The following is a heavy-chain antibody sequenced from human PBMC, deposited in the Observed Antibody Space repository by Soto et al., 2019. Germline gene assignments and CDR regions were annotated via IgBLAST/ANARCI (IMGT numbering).Heavy chain of an antibody. D-gene: IGHD2-2*01. CDR3: ARDGAYCSGTGCSDYCHYMDV. CDR2: ISSSSAYI. V-gene: IGHV3-21*01. J-gene: IGHJ6*03. Sequence: EVQVLESGGGLVKPGGSLRLSCAASGFTFRDYSMNWVRQAPGKGLEWVSSISSSSAYIYYADSLKGRFTVSRDNAKNSLYLQMKSLRAEDTAVYYCARDGAYCSGTGCSDYCHYMDVWGKGTTVTVSS. CDR1: GFTFRDYS.